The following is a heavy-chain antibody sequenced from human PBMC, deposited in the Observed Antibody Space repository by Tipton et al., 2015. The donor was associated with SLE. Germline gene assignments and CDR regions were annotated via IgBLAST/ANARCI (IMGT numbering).Heavy chain of an antibody. CDR2: ISASGNFI. CDR1: GFTFSDYE. Sequence: VQSGGSLRLSCAASGFTFSDYELNWVRQAPGKGLEWVSYISASGNFIYYAESVKGRFTISRDNSKNTLYLEMNSLRGEDTAVYYCVPRQVDFDHWGQGSLVTVSS. V-gene: IGHV3-48*03. CDR3: VPRQVDFDH. J-gene: IGHJ4*02. D-gene: IGHD2-15*01.